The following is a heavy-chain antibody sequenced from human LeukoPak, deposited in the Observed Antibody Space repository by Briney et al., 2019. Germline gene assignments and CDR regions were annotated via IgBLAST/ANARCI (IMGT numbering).Heavy chain of an antibody. CDR1: GFTFSSYW. Sequence: GGSLRLSCAASGFTFSSYWMSWVRQAPGKGLEWVALIRYDELQDYYADSVRGRFTISRDNSKSALYLQMGSLRPEDTAMYYCVRDFSNYVAFFDSWGQGVLVTVSS. CDR3: VRDFSNYVAFFDS. D-gene: IGHD4-11*01. V-gene: IGHV3-30*02. CDR2: IRYDELQD. J-gene: IGHJ4*02.